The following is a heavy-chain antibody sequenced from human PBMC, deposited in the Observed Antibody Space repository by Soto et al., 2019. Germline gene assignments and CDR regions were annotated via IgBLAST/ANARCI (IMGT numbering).Heavy chain of an antibody. J-gene: IGHJ4*02. V-gene: IGHV3-43D*04. CDR1: GFTFDDFA. CDR3: ATGYCRSDNCHFTH. D-gene: IGHD2-2*03. Sequence: EVHLEESGGAVVQPGGSLRLSCAASGFTFDDFAMCWVRQVPGKGLEWISLVNWGGDTTFYAESVKGRFIISRDNAKNSLYLQMNSLRDEETAVYYCATGYCRSDNCHFTHWGQGTLVTVSS. CDR2: VNWGGDTT.